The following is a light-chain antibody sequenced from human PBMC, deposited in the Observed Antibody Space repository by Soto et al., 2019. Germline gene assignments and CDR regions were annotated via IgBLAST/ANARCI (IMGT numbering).Light chain of an antibody. J-gene: IGKJ3*01. CDR1: QSVSSY. CDR3: QQRSNWPT. Sequence: EIVLTQSPATLSLSPGERATLSCRASQSVSSYLAWYQQKPGQAPRLLIYDASNRATGIPARFSGSGSGTDFTLTISSLEPEDFAVYYCQQRSNWPTFGPGXKVDIK. CDR2: DAS. V-gene: IGKV3-11*01.